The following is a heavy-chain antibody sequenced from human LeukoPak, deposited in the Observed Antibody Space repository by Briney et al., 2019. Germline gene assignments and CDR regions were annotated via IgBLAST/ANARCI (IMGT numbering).Heavy chain of an antibody. V-gene: IGHV3-20*04. J-gene: IGHJ4*02. CDR3: ARDLGYCSGGSCSFDY. CDR2: IIWSGGST. Sequence: GGSLRLSCAASGFTFDDYGMSWVRQAPGKGLEWVSGIIWSGGSTGYADSVKGRFTISRDNAKNSLYLQMNSLRAEDTAVYYCARDLGYCSGGSCSFDYWGQGTLVTVSS. D-gene: IGHD2-15*01. CDR1: GFTFDDYG.